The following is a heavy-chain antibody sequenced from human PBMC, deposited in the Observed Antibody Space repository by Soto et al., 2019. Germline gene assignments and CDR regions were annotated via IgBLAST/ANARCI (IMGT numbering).Heavy chain of an antibody. CDR1: GFAFSNYG. CDR2: ISNDESNR. D-gene: IGHD6-19*01. CDR3: AREPLGGTVAGFLYNWFDP. Sequence: QVQLLESGGGEVQPGRSLILSCAASGFAFSNYGMHWVRQAPGKGLEWVAAISNDESNRFYVDSVKVRFTISRDNSKNTLYLQMNSMKTEDSAVYFCAREPLGGTVAGFLYNWFDPWGQGTLVTVSS. J-gene: IGHJ5*02. V-gene: IGHV3-30*03.